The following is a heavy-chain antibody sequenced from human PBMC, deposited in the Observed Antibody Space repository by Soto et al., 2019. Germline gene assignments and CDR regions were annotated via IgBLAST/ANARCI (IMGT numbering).Heavy chain of an antibody. J-gene: IGHJ4*01. D-gene: IGHD1-26*01. V-gene: IGHV6-1*01. Sequence: SQTLSLTCAITGDGVSSNSAGWSWVRQSPSRGLEWLGRTYYRSKWYYEYAVSVRGRITINPDTSKIQYSLQLNSVTPEDTAVYFCARGEQYSGRIFDDWGQGTLVTVSS. CDR2: TYYRSKWYY. CDR1: GDGVSSNSAG. CDR3: ARGEQYSGRIFDD.